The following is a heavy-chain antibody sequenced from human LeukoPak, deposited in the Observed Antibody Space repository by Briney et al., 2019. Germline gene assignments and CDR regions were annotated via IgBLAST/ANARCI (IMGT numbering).Heavy chain of an antibody. J-gene: IGHJ6*02. Sequence: SGGSLRLSCAASGFTVSSNYMSWVRQAPGKGLEWVSVIYSGGSTYYADSVKGRFTISRDNSKNTLYLQMNSLRAEDTAVYYCARDIPIVVAQGFYGMDVWGQGTTVTVSS. V-gene: IGHV3-53*01. CDR2: IYSGGST. CDR1: GFTVSSNY. CDR3: ARDIPIVVAQGFYGMDV. D-gene: IGHD3-22*01.